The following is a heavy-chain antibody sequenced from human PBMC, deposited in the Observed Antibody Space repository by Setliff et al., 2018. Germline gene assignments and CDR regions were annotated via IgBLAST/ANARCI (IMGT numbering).Heavy chain of an antibody. D-gene: IGHD2-15*01. CDR1: GGSITDRNW. CDR2: MYHSGNT. CDR3: ARDHIYRGGSWYDYFDS. J-gene: IGHJ4*02. Sequence: PSETLSLTCALSGGSITDRNWWNWVRQPPGKGLEWIGEMYHSGNTYYNPSLKSRVTISIDKSRNQFSLNLNSVTAADTAVYYCARDHIYRGGSWYDYFDSWGQGTLVTVSS. V-gene: IGHV4-4*02.